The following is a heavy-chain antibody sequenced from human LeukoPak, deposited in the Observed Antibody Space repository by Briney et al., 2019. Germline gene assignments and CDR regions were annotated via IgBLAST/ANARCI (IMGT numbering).Heavy chain of an antibody. CDR1: GFAFNTQA. Sequence: GGFLRLSCVASGFAFNTQAMHWVRQAPGKGLEWLAVMSLDGSSIYYADSVRGRFTISRDNSKNTLFLQMSSLRVEDTAVYYCARDRGKLRYLDLWGQGTLLTVSS. V-gene: IGHV3-30*15. CDR2: MSLDGSSI. CDR3: ARDRGKLRYLDL. D-gene: IGHD3-9*01. J-gene: IGHJ4*02.